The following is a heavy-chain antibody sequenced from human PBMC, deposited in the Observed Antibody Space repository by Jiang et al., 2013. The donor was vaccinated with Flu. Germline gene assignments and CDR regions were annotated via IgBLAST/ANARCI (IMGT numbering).Heavy chain of an antibody. CDR2: YHSGST. D-gene: IGHD1-26*01. J-gene: IGHJ3*02. CDR3: ARAGSRLGPAFDI. Sequence: YHSGSTNYNPSLKSRVTISVDKSKNQFSLKLSSVTAADTAVYYCARAGSRLGPAFDIWGQGTMVTVSS. V-gene: IGHV4-4*02.